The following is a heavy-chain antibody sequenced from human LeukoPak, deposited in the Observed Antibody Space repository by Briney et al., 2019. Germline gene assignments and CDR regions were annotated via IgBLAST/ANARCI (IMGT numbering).Heavy chain of an antibody. D-gene: IGHD2-15*01. CDR1: GGTFSSYA. CDR3: ARSERGRRVAGYPPWGALDI. J-gene: IGHJ3*02. Sequence: ASVKVSCKASGGTFSSYAISWVRQTPGQGLEWMGGIIPIFGTANYAQKFQGRVTITADESTSTAYMELSSLRSEDTAVYYCARSERGRRVAGYPPWGALDIWGQGTMVTVSS. V-gene: IGHV1-69*13. CDR2: IIPIFGTA.